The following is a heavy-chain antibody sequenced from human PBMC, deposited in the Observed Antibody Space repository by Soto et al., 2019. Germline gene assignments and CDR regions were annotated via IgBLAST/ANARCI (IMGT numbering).Heavy chain of an antibody. CDR2: IYHSGST. D-gene: IGHD3-3*01. Sequence: QLQLQESGSGLVKPSQTLSLTCAVSGGSISSGGYSWSWIRQPPGKGLEWIGYIYHSGSTYYNPSLQSRVTRSVDRAKNQFSLKLSSVTAADTAVYYCAGTARRVYDFWSGYYADYWGQGTLVTVSS. CDR1: GGSISSGGYS. J-gene: IGHJ4*02. V-gene: IGHV4-30-2*01. CDR3: AGTARRVYDFWSGYYADY.